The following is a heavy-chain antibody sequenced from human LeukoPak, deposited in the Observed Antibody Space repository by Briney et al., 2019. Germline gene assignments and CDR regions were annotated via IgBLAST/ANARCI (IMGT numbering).Heavy chain of an antibody. CDR2: IYDSGST. Sequence: SETLSLTCTVSGGSIRSSYYYWGWIRQPPGKGLEWIGSIYDSGSTYYNPSLKSRVTISVDTSKNQFSLKLSSVTAADTAVYYCARQAKYSYGEDYWGQGTLVTVSS. V-gene: IGHV4-39*01. D-gene: IGHD5-18*01. CDR1: GGSIRSSYYY. CDR3: ARQAKYSYGEDY. J-gene: IGHJ4*02.